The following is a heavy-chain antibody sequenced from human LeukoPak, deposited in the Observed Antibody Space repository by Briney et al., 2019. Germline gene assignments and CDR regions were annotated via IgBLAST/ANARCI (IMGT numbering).Heavy chain of an antibody. CDR3: AKDSSSWYGYFDH. CDR2: ISDSGGST. Sequence: GGSLRLSCAASGFTFSSYAMSWVRQAPGKGLEWVSSISDSGGSTYYADSVKGRFTISRDNSKNTLYLQMNSLRAADTAVYYCAKDSSSWYGYFDHWGQGTLVTVSS. CDR1: GFTFSSYA. V-gene: IGHV3-23*01. J-gene: IGHJ4*02. D-gene: IGHD6-13*01.